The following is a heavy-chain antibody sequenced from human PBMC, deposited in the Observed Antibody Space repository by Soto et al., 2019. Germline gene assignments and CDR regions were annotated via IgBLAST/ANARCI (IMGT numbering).Heavy chain of an antibody. Sequence: GGPLRLSCAASGFTFSSYAMSWVRQAPGKGLEWVSAISGSGGSTYYADSVKGRFTISRDNSKNTLYLQMNSLRAEDTAVYYCAKGGKTCTNGVCYDYYYYMDVWGKGTTVTVSS. V-gene: IGHV3-23*01. CDR2: ISGSGGST. CDR3: AKGGKTCTNGVCYDYYYYMDV. J-gene: IGHJ6*03. D-gene: IGHD2-8*01. CDR1: GFTFSSYA.